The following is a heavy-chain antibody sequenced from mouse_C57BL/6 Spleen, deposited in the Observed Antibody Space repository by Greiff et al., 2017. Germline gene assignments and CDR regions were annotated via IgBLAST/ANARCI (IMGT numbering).Heavy chain of an antibody. J-gene: IGHJ2*01. CDR1: GYTFNSYW. CDR3: ARERSRYYFDY. Sequence: QVQLQQPGTELVKPGASVKLSCKASGYTFNSYWMTWVKQRPGQGLEWIGNVNPRNGGTKYNEKFKSKATLTVDKSSSTANMQLSSLTSEDSAVYYCARERSRYYFDYWGQGTTLTVSS. D-gene: IGHD1-1*01. V-gene: IGHV1-53*01. CDR2: VNPRNGGT.